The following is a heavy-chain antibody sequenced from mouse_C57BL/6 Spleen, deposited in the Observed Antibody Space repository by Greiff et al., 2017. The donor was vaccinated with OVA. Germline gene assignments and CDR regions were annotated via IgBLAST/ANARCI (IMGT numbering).Heavy chain of an antibody. V-gene: IGHV1-69*01. CDR2: IDPSDSYT. CDR3: GVVTTEFAY. J-gene: IGHJ3*01. D-gene: IGHD2-2*01. CDR1: GYTFTSYW. Sequence: VQLQQSGAELVMPGASVKLSCKASGYTFTSYWMHWVKQRPGQGLEWIGEIDPSDSYTNYNQKFKGKSTLTVDKSSSTAYMQLSSLTSEDSAVYYCGVVTTEFAYWGQGTLVTVSA.